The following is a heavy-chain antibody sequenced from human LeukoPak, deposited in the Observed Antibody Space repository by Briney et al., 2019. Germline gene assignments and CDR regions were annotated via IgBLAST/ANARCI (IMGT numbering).Heavy chain of an antibody. J-gene: IGHJ6*03. CDR2: INPNSGGT. CDR3: ARYPQGVVVINGSYYYYYYMDV. V-gene: IGHV1-2*02. Sequence: GASVKVSCKASGYTFTGYYMHWVRQAPGQGLEWMGWINPNSGGTNYAQKFQGRVTMTRDTSISTAYMELSRLRSDDTAVYYCARYPQGVVVINGSYYYYYYMDVWGKGTTVTVSS. D-gene: IGHD3-22*01. CDR1: GYTFTGYY.